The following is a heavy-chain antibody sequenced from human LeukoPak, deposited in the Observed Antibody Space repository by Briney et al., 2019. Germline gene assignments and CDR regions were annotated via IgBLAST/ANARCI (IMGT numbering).Heavy chain of an antibody. CDR1: GYSFIRNW. CDR3: ARLGTSATYFEF. V-gene: IGHV5-51*01. D-gene: IGHD2-15*01. Sequence: GEPLNISCQGSGYSFIRNWSGWVRQMPGKGLEWMAIIYPGGSDTRYSPSFQGQVTISADKSISTAYLQWSSLTASDTAMYYCARLGTSATYFEFWGQGTLVTVSS. CDR2: IYPGGSDT. J-gene: IGHJ4*02.